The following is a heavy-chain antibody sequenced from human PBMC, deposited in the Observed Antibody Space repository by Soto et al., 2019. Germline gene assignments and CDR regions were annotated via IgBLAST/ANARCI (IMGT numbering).Heavy chain of an antibody. D-gene: IGHD3-22*01. CDR3: ARGHGITMIVAPFDY. CDR2: IYHRGST. CDR1: GYSISSGYY. Sequence: PSETLSLNCAVSGYSISSGYYWGWIRQPPGKGLEWIGSIYHRGSTYYNPSLKSRVTISVDTSKNQFSLKLSSVTAADTAVYYCARGHGITMIVAPFDYWRQGTVVTVSS. V-gene: IGHV4-38-2*01. J-gene: IGHJ4*02.